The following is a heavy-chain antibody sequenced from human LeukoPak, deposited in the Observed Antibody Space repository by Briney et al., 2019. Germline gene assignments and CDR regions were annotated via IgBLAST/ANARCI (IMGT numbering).Heavy chain of an antibody. CDR1: GFNFSSYG. CDR3: ARVGYSSGWYGWFDP. J-gene: IGHJ5*02. Sequence: GGSLRLSCEASGFNFSSYGMHWVRQAPGKGLEWVSSISSSSSYIYYADSVKGRFTISRDDAKNSLFLQMNSLRAEDTAVYYCARVGYSSGWYGWFDPWGQGTLVTVSS. D-gene: IGHD6-19*01. V-gene: IGHV3-21*01. CDR2: ISSSSSYI.